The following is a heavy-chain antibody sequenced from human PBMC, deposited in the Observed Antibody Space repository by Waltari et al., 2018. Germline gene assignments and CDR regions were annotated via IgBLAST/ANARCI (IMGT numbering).Heavy chain of an antibody. Sequence: QVQLQESGPGLVKPSEALSLPRPGSGGPLSGYYSRWLRQPAGKGLEWIGRIYTSGSTNYNPSLKSRVTMSVDTSKNQFSLKLSSVTAADTAVYYCARDQFKRFDPWGQGTLVTVSS. CDR3: ARDQFKRFDP. V-gene: IGHV4-4*07. J-gene: IGHJ5*02. CDR1: GGPLSGYY. CDR2: IYTSGST.